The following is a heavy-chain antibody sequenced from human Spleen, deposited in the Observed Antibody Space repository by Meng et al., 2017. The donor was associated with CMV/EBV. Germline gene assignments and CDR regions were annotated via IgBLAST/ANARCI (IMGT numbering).Heavy chain of an antibody. Sequence: GGSLRLSCAASGFTFSIFGMHWVRQAPGRGLEWVAFIMYDGSDKYYTDSVKGRFTISRDNSKSALYLEMSSLRAEDTAVYYCARVYSNSNVDYYYYGMDVWGQGTTVTVSS. CDR2: IMYDGSDK. CDR3: ARVYSNSNVDYYYYGMDV. J-gene: IGHJ6*02. CDR1: GFTFSIFG. V-gene: IGHV3-30*02. D-gene: IGHD6-13*01.